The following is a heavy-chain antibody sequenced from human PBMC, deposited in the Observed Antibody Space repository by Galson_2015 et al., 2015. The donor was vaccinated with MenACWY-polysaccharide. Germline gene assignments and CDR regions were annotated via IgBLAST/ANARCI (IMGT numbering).Heavy chain of an antibody. CDR1: GFTFSSYG. Sequence: SGFTFSSYGMHWVRQAPGKGLEWVAIISYDGSKKYYADSVKGRVTISRDNSKNTLYLEMYSLRVEDTAVYYCARDSLKGEIPAAVSSPWGKGTRVTVSS. CDR3: ARDSLKGEIPAAVSSP. V-gene: IGHV3-30*03. D-gene: IGHD2-2*01. J-gene: IGHJ5*02. CDR2: ISYDGSKK.